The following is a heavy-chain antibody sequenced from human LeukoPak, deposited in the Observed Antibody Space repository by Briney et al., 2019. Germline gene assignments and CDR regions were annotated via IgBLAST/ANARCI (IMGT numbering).Heavy chain of an antibody. D-gene: IGHD6-19*01. J-gene: IGHJ4*02. V-gene: IGHV3-48*03. Sequence: GGSLRLSCAASGFTFSSYEMNWVRQAPGKGLEWVSYISSSGSTIYYADSAKGRFTISRDNAKNSLYLQMNSLRAEDTAVYYCARVGPAVAHLWGQGTLVTVSS. CDR2: ISSSGSTI. CDR3: ARVGPAVAHL. CDR1: GFTFSSYE.